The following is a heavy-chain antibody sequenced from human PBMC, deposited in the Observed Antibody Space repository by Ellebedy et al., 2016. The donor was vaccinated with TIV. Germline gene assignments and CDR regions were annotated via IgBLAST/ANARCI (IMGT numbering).Heavy chain of an antibody. CDR3: ARDGAGRWDY. CDR1: GGSFSDYD. CDR2: INRSGRP. Sequence: MPGGSLRLSCAVFGGSFSDYDWSWIRQPPGKGLEWIGEINRSGRPNYNPSLKSRVTISVDTSNNQLSLNLSSVTAADTAVYYCARDGAGRWDYWGPGTLVTVSS. D-gene: IGHD4-23*01. V-gene: IGHV4-34*01. J-gene: IGHJ4*02.